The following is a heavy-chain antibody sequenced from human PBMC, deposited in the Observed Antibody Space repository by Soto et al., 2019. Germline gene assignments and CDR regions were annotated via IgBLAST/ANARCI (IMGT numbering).Heavy chain of an antibody. J-gene: IGHJ4*02. Sequence: QVQLVESGGGVVQPGRSLRLSCAASGFTFNSYAMHWVRQAPGKGLEWVALISYDGSNKYYADSVKGRFTISRDNSKNTLYLQMNSLRLEDTAVYYCARVSGRYYFRAVDFEYWGQGTLVTVSS. D-gene: IGHD1-26*01. CDR3: ARVSGRYYFRAVDFEY. CDR2: ISYDGSNK. CDR1: GFTFNSYA. V-gene: IGHV3-30-3*01.